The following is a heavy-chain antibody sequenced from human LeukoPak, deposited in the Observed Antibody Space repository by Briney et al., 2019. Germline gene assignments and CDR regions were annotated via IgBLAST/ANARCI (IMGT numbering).Heavy chain of an antibody. D-gene: IGHD2-2*01. CDR1: GFRFNKDW. V-gene: IGHV3-7*01. Sequence: GGSLRLSCAASGFRFNKDWMSWVRQAPGKGLEWVANIKQDGSEMYYVDSVEGRFTVSRDNAKNSLYLQMDSLRAEDTAAYYCARARTLAVTPAAMPYYFDYWGQGSLVTVSS. J-gene: IGHJ4*02. CDR2: IKQDGSEM. CDR3: ARARTLAVTPAAMPYYFDY.